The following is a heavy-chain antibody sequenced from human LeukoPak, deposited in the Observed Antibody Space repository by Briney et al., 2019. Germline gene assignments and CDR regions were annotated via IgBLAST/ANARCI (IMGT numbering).Heavy chain of an antibody. J-gene: IGHJ6*02. V-gene: IGHV3-9*01. D-gene: IGHD3-9*01. CDR1: GFIFDDYA. CDR2: ISWNGGSI. Sequence: GGSLRLSCTASGFIFDDYAIHWVRQAPGKGLEWVSAISWNGGSIGYADSVKGRFTISRDNAKNSVYLQMNSLRTEDTALYYCAKDVDWFSYGMHVWGQGTTVTVSS. CDR3: AKDVDWFSYGMHV.